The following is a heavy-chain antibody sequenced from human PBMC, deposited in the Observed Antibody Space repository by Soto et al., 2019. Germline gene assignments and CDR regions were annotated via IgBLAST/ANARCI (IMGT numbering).Heavy chain of an antibody. D-gene: IGHD3-3*01. CDR1: GFAFSNYW. Sequence: EVQLVESGGGLVQPGGSLRLSCAASGFAFSNYWMSWLRQAPGKGLEWVANINQDGNEKYYVDSMKGRFTVSRDNDKKALYLQMNSLRAEDTAVYYCASAPFGLVLVSQWFDPWGQGSLVTASS. J-gene: IGHJ5*02. V-gene: IGHV3-7*01. CDR2: INQDGNEK. CDR3: ASAPFGLVLVSQWFDP.